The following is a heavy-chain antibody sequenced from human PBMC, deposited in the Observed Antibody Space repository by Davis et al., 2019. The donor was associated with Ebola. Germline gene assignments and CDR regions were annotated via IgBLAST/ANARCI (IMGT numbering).Heavy chain of an antibody. D-gene: IGHD3-3*01. CDR1: GFTFSNYW. J-gene: IGHJ4*02. V-gene: IGHV3-7*02. Sequence: GESLKISCAASGFTFSNYWMNWVRQTPGKGLEWVANIKHDGSEEYYVKSVKGRFTISRDNSKNTLYLQMNSLRAEDTAVYYCARSQYDFWSGYYFMIDYWGQGTLVTVSS. CDR2: IKHDGSEE. CDR3: ARSQYDFWSGYYFMIDY.